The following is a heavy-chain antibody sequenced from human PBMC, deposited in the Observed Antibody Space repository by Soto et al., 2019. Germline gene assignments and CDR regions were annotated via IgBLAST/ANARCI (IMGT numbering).Heavy chain of an antibody. V-gene: IGHV1-3*01. CDR2: INAGNGNT. D-gene: IGHD7-27*01. J-gene: IGHJ6*02. CDR3: ARRGANWGLEDYYYGMDV. CDR1: GYTFTSYA. Sequence: QVQLVQSGAEVKKPGASVKVSCKASGYTFTSYAMHWVRQAPGQRLEWMGWINAGNGNTKYSQKFQGRVTITRDTSASTAYMELSSLRSEDTAVYYCARRGANWGLEDYYYGMDVWGQGTTVTVSS.